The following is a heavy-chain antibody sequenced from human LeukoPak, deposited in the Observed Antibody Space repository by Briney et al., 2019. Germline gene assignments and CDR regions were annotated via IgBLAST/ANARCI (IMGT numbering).Heavy chain of an antibody. D-gene: IGHD1-14*01. V-gene: IGHV4-39*02. CDR2: IYYSGDT. J-gene: IGHJ5*02. CDR1: GGSISSQNYY. Sequence: RPSETLSLTCTVSGGSISSQNYYWDWIRQSPGKGLECIASIYYSGDTYYNPSLKSRVTISVDTSKNHFSLEVRSVTAADTAVYYCARRGGIFAPLMGVDPWGQGTLVIVSS. CDR3: ARRGGIFAPLMGVDP.